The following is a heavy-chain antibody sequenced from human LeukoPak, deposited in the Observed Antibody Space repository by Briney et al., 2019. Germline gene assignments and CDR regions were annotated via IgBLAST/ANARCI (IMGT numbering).Heavy chain of an antibody. CDR1: GFTFSSYG. D-gene: IGHD1-26*01. Sequence: GSLRLSCAASGFTFSSYGMHWVRQAPGKGLEWVAFIRYDGSNKYYADSVKGRFTISRDNSKNTLYLQMNSLRAEDTAVYYCAKDSLRVGPGDRVGDYWGQGTLVTVSS. V-gene: IGHV3-30*02. CDR2: IRYDGSNK. CDR3: AKDSLRVGPGDRVGDY. J-gene: IGHJ4*02.